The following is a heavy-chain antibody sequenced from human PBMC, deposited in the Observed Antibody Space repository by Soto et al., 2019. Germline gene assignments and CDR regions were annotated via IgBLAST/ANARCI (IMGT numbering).Heavy chain of an antibody. D-gene: IGHD2-15*01. CDR1: GGSFSGYY. CDR3: ARLEPLDCSGGRCYSRWHY. J-gene: IGHJ4*02. V-gene: IGHV4-34*01. Sequence: QVQLQQWGAGLLKPSETLSLTCAVYGGSFSGYYWSWIRQPPGKGLEWIGETNHSGSTNYNPSLKSRVTISVDTSKNQFSLKLSSVTAADTAVYYCARLEPLDCSGGRCYSRWHYWGQGTLVTVSS. CDR2: TNHSGST.